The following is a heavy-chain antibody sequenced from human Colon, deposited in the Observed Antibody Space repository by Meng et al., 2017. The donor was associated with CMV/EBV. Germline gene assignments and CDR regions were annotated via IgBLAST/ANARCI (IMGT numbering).Heavy chain of an antibody. V-gene: IGHV3-30-3*01. CDR3: ARRLYYGPGSPTMDL. Sequence: GESLKISCVASEFSLSNYAVHWVRQAPGRGLEWLAVASADGSNTFYAQSMHGRFYISRDNSKNAVFVYMTPLRDEDSAVYYCARRLYYGPGSPTMDLWAQGTTVTVSS. D-gene: IGHD3-10*01. CDR2: ASADGSNT. J-gene: IGHJ6*02. CDR1: EFSLSNYA.